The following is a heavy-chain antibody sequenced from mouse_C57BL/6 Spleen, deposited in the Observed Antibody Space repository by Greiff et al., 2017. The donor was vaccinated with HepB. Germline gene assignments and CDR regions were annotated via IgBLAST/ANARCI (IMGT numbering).Heavy chain of an antibody. Sequence: QVQLKQPGAELVMPGASVKLSCKASGYTFTSYWMHWVKQRPGQGLEWIGEIDPSDSYTNYNQKFKGKSTLTVDKSSSTAYMQLSSLTSEDSAVYYCARGDYDYDGSPWFAYWGQGTLVTVSA. CDR1: GYTFTSYW. D-gene: IGHD2-4*01. CDR2: IDPSDSYT. V-gene: IGHV1-69*01. CDR3: ARGDYDYDGSPWFAY. J-gene: IGHJ3*01.